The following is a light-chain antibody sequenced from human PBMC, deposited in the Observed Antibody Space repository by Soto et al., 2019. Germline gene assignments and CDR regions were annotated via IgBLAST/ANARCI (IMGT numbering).Light chain of an antibody. Sequence: EIVMTQSPATLSGSPGERATLSCRASQSVSSNVAWYQQKPGQAPRLLIYGASTRATGIPARFSGSGSGTDFTLNISSLQSSDFAVYCCQQYNNSPFTFGPGTKLAIK. CDR1: QSVSSN. CDR3: QQYNNSPFT. CDR2: GAS. V-gene: IGKV3-15*01. J-gene: IGKJ3*01.